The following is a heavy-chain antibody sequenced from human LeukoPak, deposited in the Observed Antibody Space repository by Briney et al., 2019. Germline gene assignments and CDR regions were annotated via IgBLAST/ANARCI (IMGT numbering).Heavy chain of an antibody. V-gene: IGHV3-23*01. D-gene: IGHD6-13*01. CDR3: ARVAVEQQLEHY. CDR1: GFTFSSYA. CDR2: ISGSGGST. Sequence: GGSLRLSCAASGFTFSSYAMSWVRQAPGKGLEWVSAISGSGGSTYYADSVKGRFTISRDNSKNTLYQQMNSLRAEDTAVYYCARVAVEQQLEHYWGQGALVTVSS. J-gene: IGHJ4*02.